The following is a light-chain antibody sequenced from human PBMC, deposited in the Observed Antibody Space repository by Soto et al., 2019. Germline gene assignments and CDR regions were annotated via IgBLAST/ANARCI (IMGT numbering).Light chain of an antibody. V-gene: IGKV3-15*01. J-gene: IGKJ4*01. CDR2: GAS. CDR1: QSVSSN. CDR3: QQYNNWPLT. Sequence: EIVITQSPVTLSVSPGERATLSCRASQSVSSNLAWYQQKPGQAPRLLIYGASTRATGIPARFSGSGSGTEFTLTISSLQSEDFAVYYCQQYNNWPLTFGGGTKVEFK.